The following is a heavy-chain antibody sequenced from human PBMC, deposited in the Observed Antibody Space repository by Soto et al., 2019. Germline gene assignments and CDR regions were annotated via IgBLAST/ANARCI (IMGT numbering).Heavy chain of an antibody. CDR1: GGTFSGYA. D-gene: IGHD5-12*01. J-gene: IGHJ6*02. V-gene: IGHV1-69*06. CDR3: SSEGSGYFGSGMDV. CDR2: IIPIFETT. Sequence: QVQLVQSGAEVKKPGSSVKVSCKASGGTFSGYAITWVRQAPGQGLEWMGGIIPIFETTNYAQNFQGRVTITADKSTRTAYMKLRSLRSEDTAVSYCSSEGSGYFGSGMDVWGQGTTVTVSS.